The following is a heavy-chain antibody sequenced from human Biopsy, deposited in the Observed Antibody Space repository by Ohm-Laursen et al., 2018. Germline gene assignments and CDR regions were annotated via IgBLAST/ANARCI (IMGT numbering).Heavy chain of an antibody. CDR1: GYAVNDYF. CDR2: ISPNSGGT. Sequence: SVKVSCKSSGYAVNDYFLHWLRQAPGRGPEWMGWISPNSGGTNYAQKFQGRVTMTNDTSTSTVYLELRRLISDDTAVYYCARDIMNRIAGLVARSDVFDVWGQGTLVTVSS. D-gene: IGHD3-16*01. CDR3: ARDIMNRIAGLVARSDVFDV. J-gene: IGHJ3*01. V-gene: IGHV1-2*02.